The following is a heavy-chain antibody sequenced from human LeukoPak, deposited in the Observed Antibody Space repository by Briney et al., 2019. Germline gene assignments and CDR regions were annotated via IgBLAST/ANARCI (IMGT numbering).Heavy chain of an antibody. J-gene: IGHJ6*02. V-gene: IGHV7-4-1*02. CDR2: INTNTGNP. Sequence: ASVKVSCKASGGTFSSYAISWVRQAPGQGLEWMGWINTNTGNPTYAQGFTGRFVFSLDTSVSTSYLQISSLKAEDTAVYYCARDTYRRSSAYYYAYYGMDVWGQGTTVTVSS. D-gene: IGHD3-22*01. CDR3: ARDTYRRSSAYYYAYYGMDV. CDR1: GGTFSSYA.